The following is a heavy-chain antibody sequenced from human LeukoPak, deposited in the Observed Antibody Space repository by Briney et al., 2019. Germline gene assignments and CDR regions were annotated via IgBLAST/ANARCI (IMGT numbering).Heavy chain of an antibody. Sequence: GGSLRLSCAASGFTFSNFAMNWVRRAPGKGLAWVSRINSDGSSTFYADSVKGRFTISRDNAKNTLYLQMNSLRAEDTAVYYCARSDRFGEWGQGTLVTVSP. CDR2: INSDGSST. CDR1: GFTFSNFA. J-gene: IGHJ4*02. V-gene: IGHV3-74*01. CDR3: ARSDRFGE. D-gene: IGHD3-10*01.